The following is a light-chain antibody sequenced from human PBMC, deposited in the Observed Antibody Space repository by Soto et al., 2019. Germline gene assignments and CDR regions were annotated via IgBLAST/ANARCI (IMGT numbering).Light chain of an antibody. CDR1: ESLSTY. CDR2: GAS. V-gene: IGKV3-15*01. Sequence: EIVMTQSPATLSVSPGERVTLSCRPSESLSTYLSWYQQKPGQAPRLLIYGASTKAAGIPARFSGSGSATDFTLTISSLQSEDFAVDYCQSYNDWPFTFGQGTKLEI. J-gene: IGKJ2*01. CDR3: QSYNDWPFT.